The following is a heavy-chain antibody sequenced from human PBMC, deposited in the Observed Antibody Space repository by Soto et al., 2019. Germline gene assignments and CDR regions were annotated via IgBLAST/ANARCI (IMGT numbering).Heavy chain of an antibody. CDR2: ISGSGGST. CDR1: GFTFSSYA. Sequence: LRLSCAASGFTFSSYAMSWVRQAPGKGLEWVSAISGSGGSTYYADSVKGRFTISRDNSKNTLYLQMNSLRAEDTAVYYCAKTMSRFGELLYQPLDYWGQGTLVTVSS. J-gene: IGHJ4*02. V-gene: IGHV3-23*01. D-gene: IGHD3-10*01. CDR3: AKTMSRFGELLYQPLDY.